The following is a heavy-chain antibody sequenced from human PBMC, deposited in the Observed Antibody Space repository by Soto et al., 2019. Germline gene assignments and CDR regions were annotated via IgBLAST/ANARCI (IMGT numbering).Heavy chain of an antibody. V-gene: IGHV3-23*01. Sequence: TGGSMRLSCAASGFTFSSYAMSWVRPAPGKGLEWVSAISGSGGSTYHADSVRGRFTMAGYDSKNTLYLRMNRLRAEDTAVYYCAKKVDYFDYWGQGTLVTVSS. J-gene: IGHJ4*02. CDR2: ISGSGGST. CDR1: GFTFSSYA. CDR3: AKKVDYFDY.